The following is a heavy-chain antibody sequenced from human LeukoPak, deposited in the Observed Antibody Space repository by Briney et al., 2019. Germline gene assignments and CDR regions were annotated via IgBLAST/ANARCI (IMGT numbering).Heavy chain of an antibody. CDR1: GFSLSTSGVG. D-gene: IGHD6-19*01. V-gene: IGHV2-5*02. J-gene: IGHJ4*02. CDR2: IYWDDDK. Sequence: SGPTLVKPTQTLTLTCTFSGFSLSTSGVGVGWIRQPPGKALEWLALIYWDDDKRYSPSLKNRLTITKDTSKNQVVLTMTNMDPVDTATYYCAHRPSGWYYFDYWGQGTLVTVSS. CDR3: AHRPSGWYYFDY.